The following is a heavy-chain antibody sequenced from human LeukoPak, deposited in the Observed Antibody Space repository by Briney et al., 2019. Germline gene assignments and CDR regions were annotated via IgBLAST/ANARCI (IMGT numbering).Heavy chain of an antibody. CDR1: GFTFSSYW. Sequence: PGGSLRLSCAVSGFTFSSYWMSWVRQAPGKGLEWVAKINQYGTEKYYVDSVKGRFTISRDNDKNSLYLQMNSLRAEDTAVYYCAREVREVPHWGQGTLVTVSS. D-gene: IGHD2-2*01. CDR3: AREVREVPH. V-gene: IGHV3-7*04. J-gene: IGHJ4*02. CDR2: INQYGTEK.